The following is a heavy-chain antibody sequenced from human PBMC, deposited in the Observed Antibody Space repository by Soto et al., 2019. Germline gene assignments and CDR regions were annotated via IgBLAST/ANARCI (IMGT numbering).Heavy chain of an antibody. CDR2: ISGSGTYT. V-gene: IGHV3-23*01. J-gene: IGHJ4*02. Sequence: GGSLRLSCAASGFTFSTYGMSWVRQAPGKGLDWVSGISGSGTYTYYADSVKGRFTISRDNSKNTVYLQMNSLRVEDTAVYYCAKDSEPSLAPDYWGQGTLVTVSS. CDR3: AKDSEPSLAPDY. CDR1: GFTFSTYG. D-gene: IGHD1-26*01.